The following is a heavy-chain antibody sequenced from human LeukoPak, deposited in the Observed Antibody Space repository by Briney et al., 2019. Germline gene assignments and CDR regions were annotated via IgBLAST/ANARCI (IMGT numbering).Heavy chain of an antibody. Sequence: SETLSLTCSVSGGSISNSRYYWGWLRQPPGKGLEWIGSIYYSGSTTSNPSLKSRLTLSVDTSKNQFSLKLGSVTAADTAVYYCARGTSGWPYYFDYWGQGTLVTVSS. V-gene: IGHV4-39*07. CDR1: GGSISNSRYY. J-gene: IGHJ4*02. D-gene: IGHD6-19*01. CDR2: IYYSGST. CDR3: ARGTSGWPYYFDY.